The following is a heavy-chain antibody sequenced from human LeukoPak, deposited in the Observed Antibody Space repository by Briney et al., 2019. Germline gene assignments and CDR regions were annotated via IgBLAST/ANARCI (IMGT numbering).Heavy chain of an antibody. Sequence: SETLSLTCTVSNGSMSSYFWSWTRQPPGKGLEWIGYIYYSGSANFNPSLKSRVTISVDTSKNQFSLKLSSVTAADTAAYYCARAAARDYYYDSSGYYDYWGQGTLVTVSS. CDR2: IYYSGSA. J-gene: IGHJ4*02. CDR3: ARAAARDYYYDSSGYYDY. CDR1: NGSMSSYF. V-gene: IGHV4-59*01. D-gene: IGHD3-22*01.